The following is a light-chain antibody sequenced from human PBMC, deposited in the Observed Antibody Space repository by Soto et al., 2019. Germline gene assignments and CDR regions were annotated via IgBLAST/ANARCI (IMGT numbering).Light chain of an antibody. V-gene: IGLV1-40*01. CDR2: GDN. J-gene: IGLJ1*01. CDR3: QSYDSSLSGSSV. Sequence: QSVLTQPPSVSGAPGQRVTISCTGSSSNIGAGYDVHWYQHLPGAAPKLLIYGDNKRPSGVPDRFSGFKSGTSASLAITGLQAEEEADYYCQSYDSSLSGSSVFGTGTKVTVL. CDR1: SSNIGAGYD.